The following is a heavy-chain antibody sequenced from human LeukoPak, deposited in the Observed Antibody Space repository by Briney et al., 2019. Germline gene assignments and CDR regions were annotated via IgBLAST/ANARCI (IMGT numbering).Heavy chain of an antibody. CDR3: ARDDVTTNGGVIADSRLFDI. D-gene: IGHD2-8*02. CDR1: GFTFSSYG. CDR2: IRYDGSNK. V-gene: IGHV3-30*02. J-gene: IGHJ3*02. Sequence: GGSLRLSCAASGFTFSSYGMHWVRQAPGKGLEWVAFIRYDGSNKYYADSVKGRFTISRDNAKNSVYLQMNSLRGEDTAVYYCARDDVTTNGGVIADSRLFDIWGQGTMVTVSS.